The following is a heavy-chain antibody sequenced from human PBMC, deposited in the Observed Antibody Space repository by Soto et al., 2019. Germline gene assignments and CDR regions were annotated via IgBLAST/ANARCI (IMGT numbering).Heavy chain of an antibody. CDR1: GGSISSSSYY. D-gene: IGHD6-6*01. CDR3: ARHIGRVAALLVSWFDP. Sequence: QLQLQESGPGLVKPSETLSLTCTVSGGSISSSSYYWGWIRQPPGKGLEWIGSIYYSGSTYYNPSLKSRVTISVDTAKNQFSLKLSSVTAADTVVYYCARHIGRVAALLVSWFDPWGQGTLVTVSS. J-gene: IGHJ5*02. V-gene: IGHV4-39*01. CDR2: IYYSGST.